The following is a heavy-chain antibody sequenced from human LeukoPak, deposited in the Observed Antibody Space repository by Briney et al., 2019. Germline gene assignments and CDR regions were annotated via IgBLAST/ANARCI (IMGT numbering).Heavy chain of an antibody. CDR1: GGTFRNYG. D-gene: IGHD2-15*01. CDR2: IIPIFVTG. Sequence: ASVKVSCKTSGGTFRNYGCTWVRQAPGHGLEWLGGIIPIFVTGKYPQSCPGRDTSTANEFTSTAVVEPSSLRSEDTAVYYCASRYCSGGSCFSRDYYYYYMDVWGKGTTVTVSS. J-gene: IGHJ6*03. V-gene: IGHV1-69*13. CDR3: ASRYCSGGSCFSRDYYYYYMDV.